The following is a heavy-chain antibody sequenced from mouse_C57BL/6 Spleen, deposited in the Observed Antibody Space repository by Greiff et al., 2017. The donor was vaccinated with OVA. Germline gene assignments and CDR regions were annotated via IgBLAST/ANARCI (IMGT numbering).Heavy chain of an antibody. J-gene: IGHJ4*01. Sequence: EVKVVESGGGLVKPGGSLKLSCAASGFTFSSYTMSWVRQTPEKRLEWVATISGGGGNTYYPDSVKGRFTISRDNAKNTLYLQMSSLRSEDTALYYCARHEAMVTTRGAMDYWGQGTSVTVSS. CDR1: GFTFSSYT. D-gene: IGHD2-2*01. CDR3: ARHEAMVTTRGAMDY. V-gene: IGHV5-9*01. CDR2: ISGGGGNT.